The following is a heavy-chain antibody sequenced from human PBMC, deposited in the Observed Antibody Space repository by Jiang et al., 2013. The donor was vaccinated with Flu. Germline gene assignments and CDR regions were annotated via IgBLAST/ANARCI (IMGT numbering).Heavy chain of an antibody. D-gene: IGHD2-21*01. Sequence: QLLESGGGLVQPGGSLKLSCAASGFTFSGSAMHWVRQASGKGLEWVGRIRSKANSYATAYAASVKGRFTISRDDSKNTAYLQMNSLKTEDTAVYYCTRHYGEHHYWGQGTLVTVSS. CDR2: IRSKANSYAT. CDR1: GFTFSGSA. CDR3: TRHYGEHHY. V-gene: IGHV3-73*01. J-gene: IGHJ4*02.